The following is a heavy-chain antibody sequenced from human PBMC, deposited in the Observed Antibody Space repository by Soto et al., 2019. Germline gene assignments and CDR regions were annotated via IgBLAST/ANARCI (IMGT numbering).Heavy chain of an antibody. CDR3: ARDHFEVYGCIDY. Sequence: QVQLVESGGGVVQPGRSLRLSCAASGFTFSSYGMHWVRQAPGKGLEWVAVIWYDGSNKYYADSVKGRFTISRDNSKNTLYLQMNSLRAEDTAVYYCARDHFEVYGCIDYWGQGTLVTVSS. V-gene: IGHV3-33*01. D-gene: IGHD3-9*01. J-gene: IGHJ4*02. CDR1: GFTFSSYG. CDR2: IWYDGSNK.